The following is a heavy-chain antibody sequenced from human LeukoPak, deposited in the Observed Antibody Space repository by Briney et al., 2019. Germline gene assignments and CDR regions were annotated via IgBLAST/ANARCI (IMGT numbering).Heavy chain of an antibody. CDR1: GFTFSDYY. J-gene: IGHJ4*02. CDR3: AIDRAILNY. D-gene: IGHD3-3*01. V-gene: IGHV3-11*01. CDR2: ISSSGSTI. Sequence: GGSLRLSCAASGFTFSDYYMSWIRQAPGKGLEWVSYISSSGSTIYYADSVKGRFTISRDNAKNSLYQQMNSLRAEDTALYYWAIDRAILNYWGQGTLVTVSS.